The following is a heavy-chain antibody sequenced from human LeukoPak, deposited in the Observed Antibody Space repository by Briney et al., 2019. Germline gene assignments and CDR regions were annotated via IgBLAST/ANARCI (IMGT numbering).Heavy chain of an antibody. CDR2: ISGSGGST. Sequence: PGGSLRLSCAASGFIFSTYAMTWLRQAPGKGLEWVSAISGSGGSTYYADSVKGRFTISRDNSKNTLYLQMNSLRAEDTAVYYCAKTGYYANRHLGCSGGSCYSRGSEYYLDYWGQGTLVTVSS. J-gene: IGHJ4*02. D-gene: IGHD2-15*01. CDR1: GFIFSTYA. V-gene: IGHV3-23*01. CDR3: AKTGYYANRHLGCSGGSCYSRGSEYYLDY.